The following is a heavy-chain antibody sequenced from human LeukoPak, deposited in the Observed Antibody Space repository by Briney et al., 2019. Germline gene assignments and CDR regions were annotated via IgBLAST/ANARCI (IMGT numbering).Heavy chain of an antibody. V-gene: IGHV3-74*01. Sequence: GGSLRLSCAASGFTFSNYWMNWVRQVPGKGLMWVSRMSGDGSSTNYADSVKGRFTISRDNSKNTLYLQMSGLRAEDTAVYYCAKDYGVRGVNFDYWGQGTLVTVSS. CDR3: AKDYGVRGVNFDY. CDR1: GFTFSNYW. J-gene: IGHJ4*02. D-gene: IGHD3-10*01. CDR2: MSGDGSST.